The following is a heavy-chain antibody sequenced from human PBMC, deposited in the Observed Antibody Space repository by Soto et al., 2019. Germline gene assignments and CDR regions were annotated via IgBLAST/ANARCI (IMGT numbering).Heavy chain of an antibody. Sequence: SETLSLTGSVSVSSIDYFYWIWLRQPPGKGLEWIGFVSYSGSTSYNPSLKSRVTMSVDRTKNQFFLNLSSMTAADTAIYFCAREASEQLGSIDYWGQGTRVTVSS. CDR2: VSYSGST. J-gene: IGHJ4*02. V-gene: IGHV4-59*01. CDR3: AREASEQLGSIDY. CDR1: VSSIDYFY. D-gene: IGHD6-6*01.